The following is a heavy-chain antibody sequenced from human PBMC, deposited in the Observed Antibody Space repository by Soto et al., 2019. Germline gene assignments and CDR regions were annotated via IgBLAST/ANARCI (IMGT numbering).Heavy chain of an antibody. D-gene: IGHD6-13*01. CDR3: ARDLLGYSSSWYYLFYYYYGMDV. Sequence: ASVKVSCKASGYTFTSYYMHWVRQAPGQGLEWMGIINPSGGSTSYAQKFQGRVTMTRDTSTSTVYMELSSLRSEDTAVYYCARDLLGYSSSWYYLFYYYYGMDVWGQGTTVTVSS. CDR1: GYTFTSYY. CDR2: INPSGGST. J-gene: IGHJ6*02. V-gene: IGHV1-46*01.